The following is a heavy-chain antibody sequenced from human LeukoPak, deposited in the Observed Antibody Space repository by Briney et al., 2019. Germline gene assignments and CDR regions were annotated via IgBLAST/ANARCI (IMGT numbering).Heavy chain of an antibody. Sequence: GGSLRLSCALSGLTVNDNYMSWVRQAPGKGLEWVSLIFPDGQTYYADFVQGRFSISRDMSRNILFLDVSSLRAEDTAVFFCARANPVYGDFDYWGQGTLVTVSS. V-gene: IGHV3-53*01. CDR2: IFPDGQT. CDR3: ARANPVYGDFDY. J-gene: IGHJ4*02. D-gene: IGHD4-17*01. CDR1: GLTVNDNY.